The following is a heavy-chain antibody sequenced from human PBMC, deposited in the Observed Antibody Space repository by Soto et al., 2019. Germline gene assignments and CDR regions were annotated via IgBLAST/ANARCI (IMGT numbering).Heavy chain of an antibody. Sequence: GGSLRLSXAASGFTFSNAWMSWVRQAPGKGLEWVGRIKSKTDGGTTDYAAPVKGRFTISRDDSKNTLYLQMNSLKTEDTAVYYCHLVVATNGVVYWGQGTLVTVSS. V-gene: IGHV3-15*01. CDR1: GFTFSNAW. D-gene: IGHD3-22*01. CDR2: IKSKTDGGTT. J-gene: IGHJ4*02. CDR3: HLVVATNGVVY.